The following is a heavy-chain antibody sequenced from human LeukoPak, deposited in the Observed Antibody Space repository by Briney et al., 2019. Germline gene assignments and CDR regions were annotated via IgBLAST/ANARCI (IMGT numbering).Heavy chain of an antibody. CDR2: ISYDGSNK. CDR3: AKDIWRLRVPSPEGFDY. CDR1: GFTFSSYG. Sequence: GGSLRLSCAASGFTFSSYGMHWVRQAPGKGLEWVAVISYDGSNKYYADSVKGRFTISRDNSKNTLYLQMNSLRAEDTAVYYCAKDIWRLRVPSPEGFDYWGQGTLVTVSS. J-gene: IGHJ4*02. V-gene: IGHV3-30*18. D-gene: IGHD5-12*01.